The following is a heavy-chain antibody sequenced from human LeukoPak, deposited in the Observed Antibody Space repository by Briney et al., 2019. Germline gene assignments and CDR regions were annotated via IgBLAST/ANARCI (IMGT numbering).Heavy chain of an antibody. V-gene: IGHV3-53*01. CDR2: IYSGGST. Sequence: GGSLRLSCAASGFTFSSYAMHWVRQAPGKGLEWVAAIYSGGSTYYADSVKGRFTISRDNSKNTLYLQMNSLRAEDTAVYYCARGVPKYYFDYWGQGTLVTVSS. D-gene: IGHD5/OR15-5a*01. CDR1: GFTFSSYA. J-gene: IGHJ4*02. CDR3: ARGVPKYYFDY.